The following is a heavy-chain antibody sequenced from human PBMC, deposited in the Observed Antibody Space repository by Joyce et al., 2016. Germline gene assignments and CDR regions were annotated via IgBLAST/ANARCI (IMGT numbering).Heavy chain of an antibody. J-gene: IGHJ2*01. D-gene: IGHD2-15*01. Sequence: EVQLVESGGGLVKPGGSLRLSCAASGFSFSSYSINWVRQAPGKGLEWVSSIGRSSEKIYYADSVKGRFTISRDNAKNSLYLQMNSLRAEDTAVYYCARRGGYCSGGSCFADWYFDLWGRGTLVTVSS. CDR3: ARRGGYCSGGSCFADWYFDL. CDR1: GFSFSSYS. V-gene: IGHV3-21*01. CDR2: IGRSSEKI.